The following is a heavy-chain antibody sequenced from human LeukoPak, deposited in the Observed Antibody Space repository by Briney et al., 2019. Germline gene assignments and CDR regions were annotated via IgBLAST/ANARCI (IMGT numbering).Heavy chain of an antibody. CDR1: GFTFSSYD. CDR3: ARGRSGSHFDI. D-gene: IGHD1-26*01. J-gene: IGHJ3*02. Sequence: GGSLRLSCAASGFTFSSYDMHWVRQATGKGLEWVSAIGTAGDTYYPGSVKGRFTISRENAKNSLYLQMNSLRAGDTAVYYCARGRSGSHFDIWGQGTMVTVSS. CDR2: IGTAGDT. V-gene: IGHV3-13*01.